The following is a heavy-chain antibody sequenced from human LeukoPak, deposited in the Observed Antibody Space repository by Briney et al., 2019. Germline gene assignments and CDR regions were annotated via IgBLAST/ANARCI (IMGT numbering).Heavy chain of an antibody. Sequence: SETLSLTCTVSGGSISSYYWSWIRQPAGKGLEWIGRIYTSGSTNYNPSLKSRVTMSVDTSKNQFSLKLSSVTAADTAVYYCARDMNRYYYGSGSPGGWFGPWGQGTLVTVSS. D-gene: IGHD3-10*01. J-gene: IGHJ5*02. CDR2: IYTSGST. CDR1: GGSISSYY. V-gene: IGHV4-4*07. CDR3: ARDMNRYYYGSGSPGGWFGP.